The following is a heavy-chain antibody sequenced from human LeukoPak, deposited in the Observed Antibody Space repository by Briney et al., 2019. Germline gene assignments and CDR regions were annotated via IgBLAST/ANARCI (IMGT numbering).Heavy chain of an antibody. Sequence: GGSLRLSCAASGFTFSSYSMNWVRQAPGKGLEWVSSISSGSSLIYYADSAKGRFTISRDNAQNSLYLQMNSLRAEDTAVYYCARCRSSTTCYNNYWGQGTLVTVSS. CDR3: ARCRSSTTCYNNY. D-gene: IGHD2-2*02. CDR2: ISSGSSLI. J-gene: IGHJ4*02. CDR1: GFTFSSYS. V-gene: IGHV3-21*01.